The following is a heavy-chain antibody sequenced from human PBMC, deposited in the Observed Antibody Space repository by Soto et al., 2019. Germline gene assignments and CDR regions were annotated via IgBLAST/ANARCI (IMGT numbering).Heavy chain of an antibody. V-gene: IGHV1-2*02. CDR2: INPNSSGT. CDR3: ARRGLPARPGVYYGMDV. Sequence: ASVKVSCKASGYSLRSNYIHWVRQAPGQGLEWLGWINPNSSGTVYAQKFQGRVTMTRDTSLTTVYMQLNRLTPDDTATYFCARRGLPARPGVYYGMDVWGHGTAVTVSS. J-gene: IGHJ6*02. D-gene: IGHD6-6*01. CDR1: GYSLRSNY.